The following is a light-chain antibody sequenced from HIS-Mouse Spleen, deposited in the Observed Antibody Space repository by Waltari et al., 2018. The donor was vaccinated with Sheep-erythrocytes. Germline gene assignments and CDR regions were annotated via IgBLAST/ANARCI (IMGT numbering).Light chain of an antibody. CDR2: QDS. J-gene: IGLJ2*01. CDR1: KLGDKY. V-gene: IGLV3-1*01. Sequence: SYELTQPPSVSVSPGQTASITCSGDKLGDKYACWYQQKPGHSPVLVIYQDSKRASGIPVRFSGSSAGNTATLTISGTQAMDAADYYCQAWDSSTVVFGGGTKLTVL. CDR3: QAWDSSTVV.